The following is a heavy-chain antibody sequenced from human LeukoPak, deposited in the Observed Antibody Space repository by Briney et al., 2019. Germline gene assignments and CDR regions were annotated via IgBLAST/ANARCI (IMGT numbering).Heavy chain of an antibody. V-gene: IGHV3-48*01. CDR3: AKDRDYGDYVYFDL. Sequence: GGSLRLSCAASGFAVSDNYMSWVRQAPGKGLEWVSYISFSTSTEYYTDSVKGRFTVSRDNAKNSLYLQMNSLRAEDTAVYYCAKDRDYGDYVYFDLWGRGTLVTVSS. D-gene: IGHD4-17*01. CDR1: GFAVSDNY. J-gene: IGHJ2*01. CDR2: ISFSTSTE.